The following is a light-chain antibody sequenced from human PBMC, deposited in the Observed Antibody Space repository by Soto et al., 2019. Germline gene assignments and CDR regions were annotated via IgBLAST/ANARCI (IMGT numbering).Light chain of an antibody. CDR2: KAS. Sequence: DIQMTQSPSTLSGSVGDRVTITCRASQTISSWLAWYQQKPGKAPKLLIYKASTIKSGVPSRFSGSGSGTEFTLTISSLQPDDFATYYCQPYNSYSETFGRGTKVELK. V-gene: IGKV1-5*03. CDR1: QTISSW. J-gene: IGKJ1*01. CDR3: QPYNSYSET.